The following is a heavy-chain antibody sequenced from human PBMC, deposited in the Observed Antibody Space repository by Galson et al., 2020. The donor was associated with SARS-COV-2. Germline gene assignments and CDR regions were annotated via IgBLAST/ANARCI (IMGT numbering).Heavy chain of an antibody. D-gene: IGHD6-13*01. CDR2: ISSSGNNI. Sequence: GASLNIPCAASGFTSSDYHLSWIRQAPGQAMELVPYISSSGNNIYYADPVKGRFTMSRDHAKNSLYLQINSLGAEDTAVYYFAREVRSSNNDAVDIWGQGTMVTVSS. J-gene: IGHJ3*02. CDR3: AREVRSSNNDAVDI. CDR1: GFTSSDYH. V-gene: IGHV3-11*04.